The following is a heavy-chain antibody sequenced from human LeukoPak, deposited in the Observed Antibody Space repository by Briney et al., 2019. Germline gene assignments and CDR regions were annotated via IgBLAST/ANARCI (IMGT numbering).Heavy chain of an antibody. CDR1: GGSISSSSYY. Sequence: PSETLSLTCTVSGGSISSSSYYWGWIRQPPGKGLEWIGSIYYSGSTYYNPSLKSRVTISVDTSKNQFSLKLSSVTAADTAVYYCARVTAILSIGWWGQGTLVTVSS. CDR2: IYYSGST. J-gene: IGHJ4*02. D-gene: IGHD2/OR15-2a*01. V-gene: IGHV4-39*01. CDR3: ARVTAILSIGW.